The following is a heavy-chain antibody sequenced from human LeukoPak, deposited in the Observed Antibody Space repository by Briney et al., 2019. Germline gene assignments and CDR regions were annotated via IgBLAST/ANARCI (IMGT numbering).Heavy chain of an antibody. CDR1: GFTVSSNY. CDR3: AKDSPYSGSYSRIFDY. V-gene: IGHV3-66*01. CDR2: IYGSGDT. Sequence: PGGSLRLSCAASGFTVSSNYMSWVRQAPGKGLEWVSIIYGSGDTCYADSVKGRFTISRDNSKNTLYLQMNSLRAEDTAVYYCAKDSPYSGSYSRIFDYWGQGTLVTASS. D-gene: IGHD1-26*01. J-gene: IGHJ4*02.